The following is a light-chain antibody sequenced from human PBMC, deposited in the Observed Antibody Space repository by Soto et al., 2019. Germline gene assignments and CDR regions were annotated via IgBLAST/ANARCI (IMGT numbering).Light chain of an antibody. CDR2: GVT. CDR3: SSFTSNRIYV. V-gene: IGLV2-14*03. J-gene: IGLJ1*01. CDR1: HNDIGTYDY. Sequence: QSALTQPTSVSGSPGRSITISCTGNHNDIGTYDYVSWYQQHPGRAPRLLIHGVTTRPSGISGRFSASKSGLTASLTISGLQPEDEADYYCSSFTSNRIYVFGPGTKVTVL.